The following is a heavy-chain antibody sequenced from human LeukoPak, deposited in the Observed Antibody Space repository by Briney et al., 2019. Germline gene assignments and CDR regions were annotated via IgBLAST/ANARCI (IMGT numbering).Heavy chain of an antibody. CDR2: ISSSSSYT. D-gene: IGHD4-23*01. V-gene: IGHV3-11*06. CDR1: GFTFSDYY. J-gene: IGHJ6*02. CDR3: ARDQYNYGGNRDYYGMDV. Sequence: GGSLRLSCAASGFTFSDYYMSWIRQAPGKGLEWVSYISSSSSYTNYADSVKGRFTISRDNAKNSLYLQMNSLRAEDTAVYYCARDQYNYGGNRDYYGMDVWGQGTTVTVSS.